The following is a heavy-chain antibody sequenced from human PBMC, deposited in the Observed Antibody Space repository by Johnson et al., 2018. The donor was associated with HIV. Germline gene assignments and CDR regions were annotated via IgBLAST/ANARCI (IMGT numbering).Heavy chain of an antibody. Sequence: VQLVESGGGLVQPGGSLRLSCAASGITVGTNYMSWVRQAPGKGLEWVSVIFSVGDVYYADSVKGRFTISRDNAKNSRYLQMNSLRAEDTALYYCARVGRYSDSSGYYTDGFDIWGQGTVVTVSS. V-gene: IGHV3-66*01. J-gene: IGHJ3*02. CDR2: IFSVGDV. CDR1: GITVGTNY. D-gene: IGHD3-22*01. CDR3: ARVGRYSDSSGYYTDGFDI.